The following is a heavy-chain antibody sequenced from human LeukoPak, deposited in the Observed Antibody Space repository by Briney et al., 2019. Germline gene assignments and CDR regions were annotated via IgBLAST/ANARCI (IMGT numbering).Heavy chain of an antibody. V-gene: IGHV4-34*01. CDR3: ARGSTLYDYVWGSYRTGNYFDY. CDR2: INHSGST. D-gene: IGHD3-16*02. CDR1: GGSFSGYY. Sequence: SGTLSLTCAVYGGSFSGYYWSWIRQPPGKGLEWIGEINHSGSTNYNPSLKSRVTISVDTSKNQVSLKLSSVTAADTAVYYCARGSTLYDYVWGSYRTGNYFDYWGQGTLVTVSS. J-gene: IGHJ4*02.